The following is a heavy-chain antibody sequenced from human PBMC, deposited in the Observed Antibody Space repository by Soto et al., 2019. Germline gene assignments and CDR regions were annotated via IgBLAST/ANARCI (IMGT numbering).Heavy chain of an antibody. Sequence: SETLSLTCTVSGGSISSRRNYWSWIRQPPGKGLEWIGYIYYSGSTNYNPSLKSRVTISVDTSKNQFSLKLSSVTAADTAVYYCARFNPGIAVDWGQGTLVTVSS. D-gene: IGHD6-19*01. CDR1: GGSISSRRNY. J-gene: IGHJ4*02. V-gene: IGHV4-61*01. CDR2: IYYSGST. CDR3: ARFNPGIAVD.